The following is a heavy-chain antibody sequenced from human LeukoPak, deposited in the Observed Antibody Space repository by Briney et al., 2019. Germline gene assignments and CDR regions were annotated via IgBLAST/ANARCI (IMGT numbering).Heavy chain of an antibody. CDR3: ARESSGWFFDY. D-gene: IGHD6-19*01. J-gene: IGHJ4*02. CDR1: GGSISSSSYY. Sequence: SETLSLTCTVSGGSISSSSYYWSWIRQPAGKGLEWIGRIYTSGSTKYNPSLKSRVTMSVDTSKNQFSLKLSSVTAADTAAYYCARESSGWFFDYWGQGTLVTVTS. CDR2: IYTSGST. V-gene: IGHV4-61*02.